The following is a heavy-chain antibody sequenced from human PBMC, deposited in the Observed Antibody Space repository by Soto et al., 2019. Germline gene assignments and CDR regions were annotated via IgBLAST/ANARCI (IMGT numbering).Heavy chain of an antibody. J-gene: IGHJ4*02. V-gene: IGHV2-5*02. Sequence: QITLKESGPTLVKPTQTLTLTCTFSGFSLSTSGVGVGWIRQPPGKALECLALIYWDDDKRYSPSLKRRLTITKDTSKSQVVLTMTNMDPVDTGTYYCAHSRGHYDASGYSCFDYWGQGTLVTVSS. CDR2: IYWDDDK. CDR3: AHSRGHYDASGYSCFDY. D-gene: IGHD3-22*01. CDR1: GFSLSTSGVG.